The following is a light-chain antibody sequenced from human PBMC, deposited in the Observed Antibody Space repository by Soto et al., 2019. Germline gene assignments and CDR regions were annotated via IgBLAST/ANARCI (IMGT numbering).Light chain of an antibody. V-gene: IGKV1-5*03. CDR1: QSITGW. J-gene: IGKJ1*01. Sequence: DIQMTQSPSTLSASVGDRVTITCRASQSITGWLAWYQQKPGKVPKLLIYQASNLESGVPSRFSGSGSGTKFTLTVSSLQPDDSATYYCKQYSNQWTFGPGTKVDIK. CDR3: KQYSNQWT. CDR2: QAS.